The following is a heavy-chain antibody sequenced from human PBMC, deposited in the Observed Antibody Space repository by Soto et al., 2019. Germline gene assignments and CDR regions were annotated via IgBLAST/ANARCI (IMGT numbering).Heavy chain of an antibody. V-gene: IGHV3-74*01. CDR2: INSDGSSA. D-gene: IGHD3-10*01. CDR1: GFTFSSFW. Sequence: GGSLRLSCAASGFTFSSFWMHWVRQAPGKGLVWVSRINSDGSSASYADSVKGRFTISRDNAKNTLYLQMNSLRAEDTAVYYCARAVRSGSYPYYYYGMDVWGQGTTVTVAS. CDR3: ARAVRSGSYPYYYYGMDV. J-gene: IGHJ6*01.